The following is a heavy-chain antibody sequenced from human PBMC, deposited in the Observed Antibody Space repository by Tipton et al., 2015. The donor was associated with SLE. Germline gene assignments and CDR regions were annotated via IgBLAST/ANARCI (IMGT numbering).Heavy chain of an antibody. CDR1: GGSISSGNW. Sequence: TLSLTCTVSGGSISSGNWWSWVRQPPGKGLEWIGEINHSGGTNYNPSLKSRVTISVDTSKNQFSLKLRSVTAADTAVYYCARAPGLDRDYYYYYYMDVWGKGTAVTVSS. D-gene: IGHD3/OR15-3a*01. J-gene: IGHJ6*03. CDR3: ARAPGLDRDYYYYYYMDV. CDR2: INHSGGT. V-gene: IGHV4-4*02.